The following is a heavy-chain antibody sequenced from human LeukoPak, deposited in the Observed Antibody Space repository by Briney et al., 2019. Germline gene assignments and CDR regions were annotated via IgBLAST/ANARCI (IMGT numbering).Heavy chain of an antibody. CDR2: INHSGST. D-gene: IGHD2-21*02. V-gene: IGHV4-34*01. CDR1: GGSFSGYY. J-gene: IGHJ4*02. CDR3: ARGRGHCPTDY. Sequence: ASETLSLTCAVYGGSFSGYYWSWIRQPPGKGLEWIGEINHSGSTNYNPSLKSRVTISVDTSKNQFSLKLSSVTAADTAVYYCARGRGHCPTDYWGQGTLVTVSS.